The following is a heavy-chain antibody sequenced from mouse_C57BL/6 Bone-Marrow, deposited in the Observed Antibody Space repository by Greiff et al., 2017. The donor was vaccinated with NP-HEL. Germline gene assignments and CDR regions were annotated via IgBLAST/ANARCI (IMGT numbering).Heavy chain of an antibody. CDR1: GYTFTSYG. CDR3: ARDYYGSSSHWYFDV. J-gene: IGHJ1*03. V-gene: IGHV1-81*01. CDR2: IYPRSGNT. Sequence: QVQLQQSGAELARPGASVKLSCKASGYTFTSYGISWVKQRTGQGLEWIGEIYPRSGNTYYNEKFKGKATLTADKSSSTAYMELRSLTSEDSAVYFCARDYYGSSSHWYFDVWGTGTTVTVSS. D-gene: IGHD1-1*01.